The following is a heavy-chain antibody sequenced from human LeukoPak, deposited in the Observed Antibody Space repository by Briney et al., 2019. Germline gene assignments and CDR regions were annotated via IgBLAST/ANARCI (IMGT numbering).Heavy chain of an antibody. CDR1: GGTFSSYT. CDR2: IIPILGIA. D-gene: IGHD1-26*01. CDR3: ARASGSYVGQFDY. V-gene: IGHV1-69*02. Sequence: ASVKVSCKASGGTFSSYTISWVRQAPGQGLEWMGRIIPILGIANYAQKFQGRATITADKSTSTAYMELSSLRSEDTAVYYCARASGSYVGQFDYWGQGTLVTVSS. J-gene: IGHJ4*02.